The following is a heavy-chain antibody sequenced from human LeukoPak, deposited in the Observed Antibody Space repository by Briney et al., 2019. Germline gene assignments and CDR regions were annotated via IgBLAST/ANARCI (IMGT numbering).Heavy chain of an antibody. CDR2: IYTSGST. D-gene: IGHD4-17*01. CDR1: GGSISSGSYY. V-gene: IGHV4-61*02. Sequence: SETLSLTCTVSGGSISSGSYYWSWIRQPAGKGLEWIGRIYTSGSTNYNPSLKSRVTISVDTSKNQFSLKLSSVTAADTAVYYCARGNTVTTGFSWFDPWGQGTLVTVSS. J-gene: IGHJ5*02. CDR3: ARGNTVTTGFSWFDP.